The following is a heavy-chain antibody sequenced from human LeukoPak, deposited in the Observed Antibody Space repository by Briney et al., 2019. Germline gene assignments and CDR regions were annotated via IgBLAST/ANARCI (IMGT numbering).Heavy chain of an antibody. V-gene: IGHV3-NL1*01. Sequence: GGSLRLSCAASGFTFSSYSMNWVRQAPGKGLEWVSLIYSGGSTYYADSVKGRFTISRDNSKNTLYLQMNSLRAEDTAVYYCAKDRPRNVHDYGDYWGQGTLVTVSS. D-gene: IGHD3-10*02. J-gene: IGHJ4*02. CDR2: IYSGGST. CDR1: GFTFSSYS. CDR3: AKDRPRNVHDYGDY.